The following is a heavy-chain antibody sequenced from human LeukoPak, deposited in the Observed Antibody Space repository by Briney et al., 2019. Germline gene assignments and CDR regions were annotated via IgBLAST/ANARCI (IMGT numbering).Heavy chain of an antibody. D-gene: IGHD3-22*01. J-gene: IGHJ5*02. CDR1: GYTLTEVP. CDR2: FDPEDGET. CDR3: ATGGSGYYFNWFDP. V-gene: IGHV1-24*01. Sequence: GASVNVSCKVSGYTLTEVPMHWVRQAPGKGLEWMGGFDPEDGETVYAQKFQGRVTMTEDTSTDTAYMELSSLRSEDTAVYYCATGGSGYYFNWFDPWGQGTLVTVSS.